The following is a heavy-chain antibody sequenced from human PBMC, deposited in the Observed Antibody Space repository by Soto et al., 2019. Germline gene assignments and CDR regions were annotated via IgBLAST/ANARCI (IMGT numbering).Heavy chain of an antibody. D-gene: IGHD2-2*01. Sequence: SATLSLTCAVYGGSFSGYYWSWIRQPPGKGLEWIGEINHSGSTNYNPSLKSRVTISVDTSKNQFSLKLSSVTAADTAVYYCAGVVPAAILWVRWFDPWGQGTLVTVSS. CDR2: INHSGST. CDR3: AGVVPAAILWVRWFDP. V-gene: IGHV4-34*01. CDR1: GGSFSGYY. J-gene: IGHJ5*02.